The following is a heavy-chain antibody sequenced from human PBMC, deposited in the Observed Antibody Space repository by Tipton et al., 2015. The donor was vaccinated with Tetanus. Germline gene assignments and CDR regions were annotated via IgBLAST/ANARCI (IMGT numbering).Heavy chain of an antibody. CDR3: ARIGWPQQNKPAFDL. V-gene: IGHV4-61*01. CDR2: VHNSGST. J-gene: IGHJ3*01. CDR1: GGSVSSSTYY. Sequence: TLSLTCTVSGGSVSSSTYYWSWVRQPPGRGLEWIGNVHNSGSTKYSPSLRSRVTPSVDTSKNQFSLKLSAVTAADTAVYYCARIGWPQQNKPAFDLWGQGTMVTVSP. D-gene: IGHD6-19*01.